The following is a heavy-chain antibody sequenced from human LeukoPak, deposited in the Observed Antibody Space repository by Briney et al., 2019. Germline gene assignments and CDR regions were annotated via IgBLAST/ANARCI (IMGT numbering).Heavy chain of an antibody. J-gene: IGHJ5*02. CDR3: ARVYSSTHNWFDT. CDR2: IYYSGTT. Sequence: PSETLSLTCTVSGGSITTTSYFWAWIRQPPGGGLEWIASIYYSGTTHYNSSLKSRVTISVETSENHFSLKLSSVTAADTALYYCARVYSSTHNWFDTWGQGTQVTVSS. V-gene: IGHV4-39*07. CDR1: GGSITTTSYF. D-gene: IGHD2-2*01.